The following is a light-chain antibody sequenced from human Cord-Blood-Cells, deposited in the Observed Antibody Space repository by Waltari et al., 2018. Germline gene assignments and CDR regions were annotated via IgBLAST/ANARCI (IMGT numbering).Light chain of an antibody. J-gene: IGKJ5*01. CDR2: DAS. V-gene: IGKV3-11*01. Sequence: DIVLTQSPATLSLSPGERDTLSCSARQSVSSYLALYQQKPGQTPSLLIYDASNRATGIPARFSGSGSGTDVTLTISILEPEDFAVYDCQQRSNWPITFGQGTRLEIK. CDR3: QQRSNWPIT. CDR1: QSVSSY.